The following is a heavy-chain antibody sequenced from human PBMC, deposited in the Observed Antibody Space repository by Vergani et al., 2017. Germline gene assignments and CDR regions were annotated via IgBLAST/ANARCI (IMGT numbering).Heavy chain of an antibody. Sequence: VQLVQSGAEVRKPGASVTVSCTASGYIFKNYYIHWLRQAPGQAFEWMGILNPTTGHTTSAQKFMGRVDMTRDPSTDTSTRTVQMTLCSLRSEDTAVYYCARSIGYRAGATCRAYYFDHWGQGTRVTVSS. D-gene: IGHD2-21*01. V-gene: IGHV1-46*02. J-gene: IGHJ5*02. CDR2: LNPTTGHT. CDR3: ARSIGYRAGATCRAYYFDH. CDR1: GYIFKNYY.